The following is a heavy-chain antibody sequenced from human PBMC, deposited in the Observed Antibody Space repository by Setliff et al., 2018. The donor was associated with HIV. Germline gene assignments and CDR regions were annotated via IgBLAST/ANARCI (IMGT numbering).Heavy chain of an antibody. CDR3: ARGLGMVESTTPFDF. J-gene: IGHJ4*02. CDR2: INHSGSN. D-gene: IGHD1-26*01. Sequence: PSETLSLTCAVYGESLSPYYWSWIRQPPGKGLEWIGEINHSGSNNYNPSLKSRVTLSVDTSKNQFSLKLTSVTAAGAAVYYCARGLGMVESTTPFDFWGQGTLVTVSS. V-gene: IGHV4-34*01. CDR1: GESLSPYY.